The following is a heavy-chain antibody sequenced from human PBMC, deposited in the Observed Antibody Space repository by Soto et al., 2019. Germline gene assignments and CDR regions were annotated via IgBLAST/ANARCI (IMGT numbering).Heavy chain of an antibody. CDR3: ARGLILWFGEFSRRGGYYYYMDG. CDR1: GGSFSGYQ. CDR2: INDSGNI. D-gene: IGHD3-10*01. Sequence: SETLSLTCAVYGGSFSGYQWTWIRQTPGKRLEWIGEINDSGNINYNPSLKSRVTILVDTPKKQISLKLSSVTAADTAVYYCARGLILWFGEFSRRGGYYYYMDGWGKGNTVTVSS. V-gene: IGHV4-34*01. J-gene: IGHJ6*03.